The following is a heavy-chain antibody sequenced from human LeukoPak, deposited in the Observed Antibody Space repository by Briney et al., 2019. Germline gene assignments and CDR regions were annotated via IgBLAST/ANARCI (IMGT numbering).Heavy chain of an antibody. Sequence: SETLSLTCAVYGGSFSGDYWSWIRQPPGKGLEWIGEINHSGSTNYNPSLKSRVTISVDTSKNQFSLKLSSVTAADTAVYYCARTPTNGYYYYGMDVWGQGTTVTVSS. D-gene: IGHD1-1*01. CDR2: INHSGST. J-gene: IGHJ6*02. V-gene: IGHV4-34*01. CDR3: ARTPTNGYYYYGMDV. CDR1: GGSFSGDY.